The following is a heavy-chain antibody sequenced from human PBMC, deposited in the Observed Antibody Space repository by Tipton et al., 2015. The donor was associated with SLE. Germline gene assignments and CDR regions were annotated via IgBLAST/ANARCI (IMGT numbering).Heavy chain of an antibody. CDR1: GGSIGSLPW. D-gene: IGHD2-8*01. V-gene: IGHV4-4*02. J-gene: IGHJ4*02. CDR3: ASTVLGFVPVDS. Sequence: SLRLSCAVSGGSIGSLPWWSWVRQPPGKGLEWIGEIHHDTGTTNYNPSLKSRVTISVDKSKNRFSLELSSVTAAGTAVYYCASTVLGFVPVDSWGQGTLVTVSS. CDR2: IHHDTGTT.